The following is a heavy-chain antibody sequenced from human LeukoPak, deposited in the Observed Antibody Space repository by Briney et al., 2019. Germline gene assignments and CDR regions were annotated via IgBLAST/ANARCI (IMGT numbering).Heavy chain of an antibody. CDR2: IHYSGSS. J-gene: IGHJ5*01. D-gene: IGHD2-8*01. CDR1: GDSTSNFY. Sequence: SSETLSLTCTVSGDSTSNFYWNWIRQSPGKGLEWIGNIHYSGSSVYNPSLKSRGTISIDTSRRQFFLKLNSVTAADTAMYFCALAPNSNWFDFWGPGTLVTVSS. V-gene: IGHV4-59*03. CDR3: ALAPNSNWFDF.